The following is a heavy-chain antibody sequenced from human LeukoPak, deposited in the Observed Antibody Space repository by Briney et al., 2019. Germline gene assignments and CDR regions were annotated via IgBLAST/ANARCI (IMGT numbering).Heavy chain of an antibody. V-gene: IGHV1-18*01. D-gene: IGHD2-15*01. Sequence: ASVKVSCKASGYTFTSYGISWVRQAPGQGLEWMGWISAYNGNTNYAQKLQGRVTTTTDTSTSTAYMELRSPRSDDTAVYYCARADSVVVVAADYYYGMDVWGQGTTVTVSS. CDR3: ARADSVVVVAADYYYGMDV. CDR1: GYTFTSYG. CDR2: ISAYNGNT. J-gene: IGHJ6*02.